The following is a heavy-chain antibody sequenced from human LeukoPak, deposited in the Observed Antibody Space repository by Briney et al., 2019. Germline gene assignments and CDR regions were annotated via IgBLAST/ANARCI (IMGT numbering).Heavy chain of an antibody. CDR1: GGSFSGYY. D-gene: IGHD6-19*01. V-gene: IGHV4-34*01. J-gene: IGHJ6*02. CDR2: INHSGST. Sequence: PSETLSLTCAVYGGSFSGYYWSWIRQPPGKGLDWIGEINHSGSTNYNPSLKSRVTISVDTSKNQFSMKLSSVTAADTAVYYCARGQWLASYYYGMDVWGQGTTVTVSS. CDR3: ARGQWLASYYYGMDV.